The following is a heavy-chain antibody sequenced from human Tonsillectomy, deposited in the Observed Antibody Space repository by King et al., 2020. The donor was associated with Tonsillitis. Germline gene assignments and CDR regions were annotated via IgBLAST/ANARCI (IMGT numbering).Heavy chain of an antibody. V-gene: IGHV3-15*01. D-gene: IGHD3-10*01. CDR3: TRYYYGSGKYGLVDL. CDR1: GFIFSNAW. J-gene: IGHJ5*02. CDR2: IISKTDGGTP. Sequence: VQLVESGGGLVKPGGSLRLSWAASGFIFSNAWMSWVRQAPGKGVEWFGRIISKTDGGTPDYAGPVMDRFTIARDDSKNTLYLQMTSLTTEDTAVYYCTRYYYGSGKYGLVDLWGQGTLVTVSS.